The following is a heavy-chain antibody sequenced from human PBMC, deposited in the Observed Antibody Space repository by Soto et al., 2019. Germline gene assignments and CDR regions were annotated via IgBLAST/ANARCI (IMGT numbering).Heavy chain of an antibody. D-gene: IGHD6-19*01. CDR1: GGSISRYY. V-gene: IGHV4-59*01. J-gene: IGHJ4*02. CDR3: ARVGSSGRDY. CDR2: IYYSGST. Sequence: SETLSLACTVAGGSISRYYWSWIRQPPGKGLEWIGYIYYSGSTNYNPSLKSRVTISVDTSKNQFSLKLSSVTAADTAVYYCARVGSSGRDYWGQGTLVTVSS.